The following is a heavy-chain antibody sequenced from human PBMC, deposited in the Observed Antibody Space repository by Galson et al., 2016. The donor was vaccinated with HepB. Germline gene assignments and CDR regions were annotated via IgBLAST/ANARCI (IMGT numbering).Heavy chain of an antibody. CDR2: INADGTAT. CDR1: GLDFRRYW. J-gene: IGHJ4*02. V-gene: IGHV3-74*01. D-gene: IGHD4-17*01. Sequence: SLRLSCAVSGLDFRRYWMHWVRQTPGKGLVWVSRINADGTATGYADSVKGRFTISRDDAKNTLYLQMNTLRVEDTAVYYCARDDETYGDPDFWGQGTLVTVSS. CDR3: ARDDETYGDPDF.